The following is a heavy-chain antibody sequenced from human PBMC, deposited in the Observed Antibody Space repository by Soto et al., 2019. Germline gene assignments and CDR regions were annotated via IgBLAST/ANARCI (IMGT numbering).Heavy chain of an antibody. D-gene: IGHD3-10*01. CDR2: INHSGST. Sequence: SETLCLTCAVYGGSFSGYYWSCIRQPPGKGLEWIGEINHSGSTNYNPSLKSRVTISVDTSKNQFSLKLSSVTAADTAVYYCARAILYYCGSGSYYKSFYYYYGMDVWGQGTTVTVSS. V-gene: IGHV4-34*01. CDR1: GGSFSGYY. CDR3: ARAILYYCGSGSYYKSFYYYYGMDV. J-gene: IGHJ6*02.